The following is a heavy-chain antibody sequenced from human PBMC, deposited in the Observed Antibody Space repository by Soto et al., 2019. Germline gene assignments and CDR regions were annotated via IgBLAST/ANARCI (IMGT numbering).Heavy chain of an antibody. CDR3: ARTGREDDFWSGYYTGIDY. V-gene: IGHV4-34*01. CDR1: GGSFSGYY. CDR2: INHSGST. D-gene: IGHD3-3*01. J-gene: IGHJ4*02. Sequence: SETLSLTCAVYGGSFSGYYWSWLRQPPGKGLEWIGEINHSGSTNYNPSLKSRVAISVDTSKNQFSLKLSSVTAADTAVYYCARTGREDDFWSGYYTGIDYWGQGTLVTVSS.